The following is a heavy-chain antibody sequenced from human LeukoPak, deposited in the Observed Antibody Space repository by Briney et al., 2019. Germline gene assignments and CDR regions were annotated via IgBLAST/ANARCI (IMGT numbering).Heavy chain of an antibody. Sequence: SETLSLTCTVSGGSISSYYWSWIRQPPGKGLEWIGYIYYSGSTNYNPSLKSRVTISVDTSKNQFSLKLSSVTAADTAVYYCARDSYSYGNFDYWGQGTLVTVSS. CDR3: ARDSYSYGNFDY. V-gene: IGHV4-59*01. CDR1: GGSISSYY. J-gene: IGHJ4*02. D-gene: IGHD5-18*01. CDR2: IYYSGST.